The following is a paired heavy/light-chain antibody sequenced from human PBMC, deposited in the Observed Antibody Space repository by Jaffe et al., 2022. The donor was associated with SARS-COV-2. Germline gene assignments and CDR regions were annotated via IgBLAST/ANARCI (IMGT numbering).Heavy chain of an antibody. CDR2: IWYDGSIK. V-gene: IGHV3-33*01. Sequence: QVQLVESGGGVVQPGRSLRLSCAASGFTFSTYGMHWVRQAPGKGLEWVAVIWYDGSIKYYVDSVKGRFTISRDNSKNTLYLQMNSLRVEDTAIYYCARAVGPYDFWGQGTLVTVSS. CDR3: ARAVGPYDF. CDR1: GFTFSTYG. J-gene: IGHJ4*02.
Light chain of an antibody. CDR3: QQYDNSPPWT. CDR1: QSVVGNY. V-gene: IGKV3-20*01. Sequence: EIVLTQSPGTLSLSPGERATLSCRASQSVVGNYLAWYQQRPGQAPRLLTYAASTRATGIPDRFSGSGSGTDFTLTISRLEPDDFAVYYCQQYDNSPPWTFGQGTKVEIK. J-gene: IGKJ1*01. CDR2: AAS.